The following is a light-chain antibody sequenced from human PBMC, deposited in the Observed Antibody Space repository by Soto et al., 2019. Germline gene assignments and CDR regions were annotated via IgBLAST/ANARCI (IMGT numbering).Light chain of an antibody. J-gene: IGKJ2*01. Sequence: EIVLPQSPGTLSLSPGERATLSCRASPSVGDNYVAWYQQKPVQAPRLLIYGASSRATGIPDRFTGSGSGTDFTLAISDLEPEDVAVYYCQQYGSSPYTFGQGTKLEIK. V-gene: IGKV3-20*01. CDR1: PSVGDNY. CDR3: QQYGSSPYT. CDR2: GAS.